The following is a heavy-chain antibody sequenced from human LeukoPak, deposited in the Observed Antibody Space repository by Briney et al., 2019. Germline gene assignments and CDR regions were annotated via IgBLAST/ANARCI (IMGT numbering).Heavy chain of an antibody. Sequence: GGSLRLSCAASGFTVSSNYMSWVRQAPGKGLEWVSVIYSGGSTYYADSVKGRFTISRDNSKNTLYLQMNSLRAEDMAVYYCARDKAVAGIWSDYWGQGTLVTVSS. CDR2: IYSGGST. D-gene: IGHD6-19*01. J-gene: IGHJ4*02. CDR1: GFTVSSNY. V-gene: IGHV3-66*01. CDR3: ARDKAVAGIWSDY.